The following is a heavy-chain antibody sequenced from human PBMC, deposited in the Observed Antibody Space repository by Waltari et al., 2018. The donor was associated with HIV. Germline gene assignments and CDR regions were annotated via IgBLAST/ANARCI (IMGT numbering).Heavy chain of an antibody. J-gene: IGHJ4*02. D-gene: IGHD3-3*01. CDR2: ISRSGKTE. CDR3: ARGLYDVWSGFYPDY. Sequence: QAQMAETGGGLGKPGGSLRPSCAPSGSTFSDSYRIWILQAPGKGLELISYISRSGKTEPYADSVKGLFTISRDNANNSLYLQMNTLRAEDTSVYYCARGLYDVWSGFYPDYWGQGTLVSVSS. V-gene: IGHV3-11*01. CDR1: GSTFSDSY.